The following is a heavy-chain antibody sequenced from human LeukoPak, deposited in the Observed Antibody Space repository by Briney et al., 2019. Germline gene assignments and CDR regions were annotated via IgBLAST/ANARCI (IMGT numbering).Heavy chain of an antibody. CDR3: ARVSAEDAFDI. CDR2: INTDGSST. J-gene: IGHJ3*02. CDR1: GFTFRNFW. Sequence: GGSLRLSCAASGFTFRNFWMHWVRQAPGKGLVWVSRINTDGSSTNYADSVKGRFTISRDNAKNSLYLQMNSLRAEDTAVYYCARVSAEDAFDIWGQGTMVTVSS. V-gene: IGHV3-74*01. D-gene: IGHD6-25*01.